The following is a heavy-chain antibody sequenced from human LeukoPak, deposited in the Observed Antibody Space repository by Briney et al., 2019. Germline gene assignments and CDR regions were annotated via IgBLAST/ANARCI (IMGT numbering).Heavy chain of an antibody. Sequence: ASVKVSCKTSGYSFTGYYVHWVRQAPGQGLEWMGWINPNSGGTNYAQKFQGRVTMTRDTSISTAYMELSRLRSDDTAVYYCARADIVVVPAAIDNWFDPWGQGTLVTVSS. CDR1: GYSFTGYY. D-gene: IGHD2-2*02. CDR2: INPNSGGT. V-gene: IGHV1-2*02. J-gene: IGHJ5*02. CDR3: ARADIVVVPAAIDNWFDP.